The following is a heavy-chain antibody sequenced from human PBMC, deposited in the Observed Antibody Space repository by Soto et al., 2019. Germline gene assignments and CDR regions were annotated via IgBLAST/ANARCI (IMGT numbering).Heavy chain of an antibody. J-gene: IGHJ4*02. CDR2: IYADGRT. CDR3: ARDIDY. CDR1: GFIVSTIY. Sequence: PGGSLILSCAASGFIVSTIYMSWVRQAPGKGLEWVSTIYADGRTYYADSVKGRFTMSRDDVKNTLFLQMNSLRVEDTAVYYCARDIDYCGQGTLVTVSS. V-gene: IGHV3-66*01.